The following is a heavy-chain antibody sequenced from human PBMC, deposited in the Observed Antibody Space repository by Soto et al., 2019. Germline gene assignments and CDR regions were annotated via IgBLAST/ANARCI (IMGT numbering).Heavy chain of an antibody. V-gene: IGHV1-69*01. D-gene: IGHD3-22*01. Sequence: QVQLVQSGAEVKKPGSSVKVSCKASGGTFSSYAISWVRQAPGQGLEWMGGIIPIFGTANYAQKFQGRVKITADESTSTAYMELSSLRSEDTAVYYCARDTAGYYYDSSGYPDAFDIWGQGTMVTVSS. J-gene: IGHJ3*02. CDR3: ARDTAGYYYDSSGYPDAFDI. CDR1: GGTFSSYA. CDR2: IIPIFGTA.